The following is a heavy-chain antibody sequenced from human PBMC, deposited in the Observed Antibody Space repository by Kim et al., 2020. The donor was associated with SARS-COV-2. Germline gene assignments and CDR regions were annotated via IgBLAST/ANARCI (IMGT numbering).Heavy chain of an antibody. CDR2: TSGSGTKT. CDR3: AKDGGGWLTTGWYYFDN. V-gene: IGHV3-23*01. Sequence: GGSLRLSCAASGFTFNNYAMTWVRQAPGKGLEWVSSTSGSGTKTYYTDSVRGRFTISRDNSKDMLYLQMNSLRAEDTAVYYCAKDGGGWLTTGWYYFDN. D-gene: IGHD6-19*01. CDR1: GFTFNNYA. J-gene: IGHJ4*01.